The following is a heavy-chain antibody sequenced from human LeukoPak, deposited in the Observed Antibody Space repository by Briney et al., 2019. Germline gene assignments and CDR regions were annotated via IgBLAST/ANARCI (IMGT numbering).Heavy chain of an antibody. CDR3: ASNSGIRGYFDY. CDR1: GGTFSSYA. D-gene: IGHD7-27*01. V-gene: IGHV1-69*13. Sequence: SVTVSCTASGGTFSSYAISWVRQAPGQGLEWMGGIIPIFGTANYAQKFQGRVTITADESTSTAYMELSSLRSEDTAVYYCASNSGIRGYFDYWGQGTLVTVSS. CDR2: IIPIFGTA. J-gene: IGHJ4*02.